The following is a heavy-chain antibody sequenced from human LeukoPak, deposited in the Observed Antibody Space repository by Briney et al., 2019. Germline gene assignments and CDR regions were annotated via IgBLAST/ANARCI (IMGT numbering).Heavy chain of an antibody. CDR2: MNPNSGNT. V-gene: IGHV1-8*01. CDR1: GYTFTSYD. CDR3: ARGHRVVPAAIRTYRLYYFDY. Sequence: ASVKVSCKASGYTFTSYDINWVRQATGQGLEWMGWMNPNSGNTGYAQKFQGRVTMTRNSSISTAYMELSSLRSEDTAVYYCARGHRVVPAAIRTYRLYYFDYWGQGTLVTVSS. J-gene: IGHJ4*02. D-gene: IGHD2-2*02.